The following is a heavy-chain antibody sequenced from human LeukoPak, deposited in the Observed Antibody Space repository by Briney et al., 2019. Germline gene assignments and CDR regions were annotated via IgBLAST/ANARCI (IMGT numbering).Heavy chain of an antibody. J-gene: IGHJ3*02. D-gene: IGHD6-13*01. CDR3: AKTYSSSWYSAFDI. V-gene: IGHV3-23*01. CDR1: GFTFSSYA. CDR2: ISGSGGST. Sequence: PGGSLRLSCAASGFTFSSYAMSWARQAPEKGLEWVSAISGSGGSTYYADSVKGRFTISRDNSKNTLYLQMNSLRAEDTAVYYCAKTYSSSWYSAFDIWGQGTMVTVSS.